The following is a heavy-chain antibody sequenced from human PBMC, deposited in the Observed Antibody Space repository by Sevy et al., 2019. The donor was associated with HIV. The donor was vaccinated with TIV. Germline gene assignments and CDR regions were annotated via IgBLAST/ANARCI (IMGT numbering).Heavy chain of an antibody. Sequence: ASVKVSCKASGYTFTGYYMHWVRQAPGQGLEWMGWINPNSGGTNDAQKFQGRVTMTRDTSISTAYMELSRLRSDDTAVYYCARDLTRKIYGSGEYPIYYFDYWGQGTLVTVSS. J-gene: IGHJ4*02. CDR2: INPNSGGT. CDR1: GYTFTGYY. D-gene: IGHD3-10*01. V-gene: IGHV1-2*02. CDR3: ARDLTRKIYGSGEYPIYYFDY.